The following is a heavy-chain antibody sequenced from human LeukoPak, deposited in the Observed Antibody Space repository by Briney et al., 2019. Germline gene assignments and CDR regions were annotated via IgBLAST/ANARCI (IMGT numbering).Heavy chain of an antibody. CDR2: IYNSGST. V-gene: IGHV4-61*01. CDR3: ATGSGSYSHRFDY. J-gene: IGHJ4*02. Sequence: SETLSLTCTVSGGSISSGSYYWSWIRQPPGKGLEWIGYIYNSGSTNYNPSLKSRVTISVDTSKNQFSLRLSSVTAADTAVYYCATGSGSYSHRFDYWGQGTLVTVSS. D-gene: IGHD1-26*01. CDR1: GGSISSGSYY.